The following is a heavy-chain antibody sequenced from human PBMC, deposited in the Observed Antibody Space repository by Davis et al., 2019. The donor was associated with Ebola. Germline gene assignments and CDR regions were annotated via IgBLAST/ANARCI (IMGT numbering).Heavy chain of an antibody. V-gene: IGHV3-48*01. J-gene: IGHJ4*02. Sequence: GESLKISCAASGFTFSTYSMNWVRQAPGKGLEWVSYISSSSSLIYYADSVKGRFTISRDNSKNTLYLQMNSLRAEDTAVYYCAKDSHWGIDYWGQGTLVTVST. CDR3: AKDSHWGIDY. CDR2: ISSSSSLI. D-gene: IGHD3-16*01. CDR1: GFTFSTYS.